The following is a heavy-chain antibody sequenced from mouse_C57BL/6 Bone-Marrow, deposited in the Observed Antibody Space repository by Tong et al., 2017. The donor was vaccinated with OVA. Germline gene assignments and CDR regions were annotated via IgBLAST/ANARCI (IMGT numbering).Heavy chain of an antibody. J-gene: IGHJ4*01. D-gene: IGHD2-14*01. CDR2: ISDGGSYT. CDR3: ARPSGTEDAMDY. V-gene: IGHV5-4*01. CDR1: GFTFSSYA. Sequence: EVQLQESGGGLVKPGGSLKLSCAASGFTFSSYAMSWVRQTPEKRLEWVATISDGGSYTYYPDNVKGRFTISRDNAKNNLYLQMSHLKSEDTAMYYCARPSGTEDAMDYWGQGTSVTVSS.